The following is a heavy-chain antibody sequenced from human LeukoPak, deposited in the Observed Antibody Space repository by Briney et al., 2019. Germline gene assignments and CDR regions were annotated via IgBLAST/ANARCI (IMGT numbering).Heavy chain of an antibody. Sequence: SLRLSCAASGFTFSSYTMNWVRQAPGKGLEWVSGISWNSGSIGYADSVKGRFTISRGNAKNSLYLQMNSLRAEDMALYYCAKETTYYYDSSGPFGYWGQGTLVTVSS. CDR2: ISWNSGSI. CDR3: AKETTYYYDSSGPFGY. CDR1: GFTFSSYT. J-gene: IGHJ4*02. V-gene: IGHV3-9*03. D-gene: IGHD3-22*01.